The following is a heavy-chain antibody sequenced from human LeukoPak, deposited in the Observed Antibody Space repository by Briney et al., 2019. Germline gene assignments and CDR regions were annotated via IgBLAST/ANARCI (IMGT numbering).Heavy chain of an antibody. V-gene: IGHV3-7*01. CDR3: ARDGYSSSWYSDY. Sequence: GGSLTLSCAASGFTFSSYWMSWVRQAPGKGLEWVANIKQGGSEKYYVGSVKGRFTISRDNAKNSLYLQMNSLRAEDTAVYCCARDGYSSSWYSDYWGQGTLGTVS. CDR2: IKQGGSEK. D-gene: IGHD6-13*01. J-gene: IGHJ4*02. CDR1: GFTFSSYW.